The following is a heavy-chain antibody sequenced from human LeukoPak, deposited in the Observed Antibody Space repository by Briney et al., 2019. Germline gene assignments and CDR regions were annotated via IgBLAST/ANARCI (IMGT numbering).Heavy chain of an antibody. V-gene: IGHV4-34*01. CDR1: GGSISSYY. J-gene: IGHJ4*02. CDR3: ARHPCPRYSSGCRYYFDY. D-gene: IGHD6-19*01. CDR2: INHSGST. Sequence: SETLSLTCTVSGGSISSYYWSWIRQPPGKGLEWIGEINHSGSTNYNPSLKSRVTTSVDTSKNQFSLKLSSVTAADTAVYYCARHPCPRYSSGCRYYFDYWGQGTLVTVSS.